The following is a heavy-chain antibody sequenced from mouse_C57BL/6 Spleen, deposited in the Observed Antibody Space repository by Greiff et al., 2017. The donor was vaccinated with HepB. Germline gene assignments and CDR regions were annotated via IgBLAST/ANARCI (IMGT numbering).Heavy chain of an antibody. CDR2: ISYDGSN. CDR1: GYSITSGYY. D-gene: IGHD2-12*01. J-gene: IGHJ1*03. Sequence: EVQLKESGPGLVKPSQSLSLTCSVTGYSITSGYYWNWIRQFPGNKLEWMGYISYDGSNNYNPSLKNRISITRDTSKNQFFLKLNSVTTEDTATYYCARLRGRGYFDVWGTGTTVTVSS. V-gene: IGHV3-6*01. CDR3: ARLRGRGYFDV.